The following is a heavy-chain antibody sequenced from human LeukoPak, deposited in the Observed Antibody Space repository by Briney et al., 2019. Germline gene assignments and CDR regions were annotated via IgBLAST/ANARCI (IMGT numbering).Heavy chain of an antibody. CDR3: ARDPNYYDSSGSTDLDY. D-gene: IGHD3-22*01. V-gene: IGHV1-46*01. J-gene: IGHJ4*02. CDR1: GYTFTGYY. CDR2: INPSGGST. Sequence: ASVRVSCKASGYTFTGYYMHWVRQAPGQGLEWMGIINPSGGSTSYAQKFQGRVTMTRDTSTSTVYMELSSLRSEDTAVYYCARDPNYYDSSGSTDLDYWGQGTLVTVSS.